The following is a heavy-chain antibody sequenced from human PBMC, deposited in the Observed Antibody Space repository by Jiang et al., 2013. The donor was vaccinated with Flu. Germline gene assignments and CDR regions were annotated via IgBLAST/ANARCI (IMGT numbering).Heavy chain of an antibody. CDR3: ARVHCGGGNCFSAQRFFYDAMDV. Sequence: VQLLESGGGLVQPGGSLRLSCAASGFSFSDYAVSWVRQAPGRGLEYVSGMSGSGNTYYADSVKGRFIISRDNSKNTMNLQMNTLRAEDTALYYCARVHCGGGNCFSAQRFFYDAMDVWGQGTSVTVSS. V-gene: IGHV3-23*01. CDR1: GFSFSDYA. D-gene: IGHD2-15*01. CDR2: MSGSGNT. J-gene: IGHJ6*02.